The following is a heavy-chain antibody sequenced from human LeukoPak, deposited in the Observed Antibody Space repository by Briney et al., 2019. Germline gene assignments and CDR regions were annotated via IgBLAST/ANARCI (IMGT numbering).Heavy chain of an antibody. J-gene: IGHJ5*02. Sequence: ASVKVSCKASGYTFTSYGISWVRQAPGQGLEWMGWINPNSGGTNYAQEFQGRVTMTRDTSISTAYMELSRLRSDDTAVYYCARTGRRVDWFDPWGQGTLVTVSS. CDR3: ARTGRRVDWFDP. D-gene: IGHD2-8*02. V-gene: IGHV1-2*02. CDR1: GYTFTSYG. CDR2: INPNSGGT.